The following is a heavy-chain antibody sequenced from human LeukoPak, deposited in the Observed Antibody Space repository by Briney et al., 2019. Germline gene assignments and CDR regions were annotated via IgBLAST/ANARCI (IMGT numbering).Heavy chain of an antibody. CDR3: ARVRYCSSTSCYRGGYFDY. CDR2: INPNSGGT. V-gene: IGHV1-2*02. CDR1: GYTFTGYY. Sequence: ASVKVSCKASGYTFTGYYMHWVRRAPGQGLEWMGWINPNSGGTNYAQKFQGRVTMTRDTSISTAYMELSRLRSDDTAVYYCARVRYCSSTSCYRGGYFDYWGQGTLVTVSS. J-gene: IGHJ4*02. D-gene: IGHD2-2*02.